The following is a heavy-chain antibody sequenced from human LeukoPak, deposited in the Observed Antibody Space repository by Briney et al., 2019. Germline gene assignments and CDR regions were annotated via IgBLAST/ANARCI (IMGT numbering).Heavy chain of an antibody. J-gene: IGHJ4*02. D-gene: IGHD6-19*01. V-gene: IGHV4-59*01. CDR1: GGSISSYY. Sequence: SETLSLTCTVSGGSISSYYWSWIRQPPGKGLEWIGYIYYSGSTNYNPSLKSRVTISVDTSKNQFSLKLSSVTAADTAVYYCASSSGWQRGIVYWGQGTLVTVSS. CDR3: ASSSGWQRGIVY. CDR2: IYYSGST.